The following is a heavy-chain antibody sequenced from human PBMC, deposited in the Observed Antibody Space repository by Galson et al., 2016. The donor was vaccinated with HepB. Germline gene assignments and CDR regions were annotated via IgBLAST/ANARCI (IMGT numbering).Heavy chain of an antibody. CDR2: IHSKGDGGAT. D-gene: IGHD1-26*01. V-gene: IGHV3-15*01. Sequence: SLRLSCAASGFNFRAAWMTWIRQPPGKGLEWVGRIHSKGDGGATEYSPPVKGRFSLSRDDSRKTLYLQMNSLKRDDTGVYYCVTDLEQSGSYIYWGQGTLVTVFS. CDR3: VTDLEQSGSYIY. CDR1: GFNFRAAW. J-gene: IGHJ4*02.